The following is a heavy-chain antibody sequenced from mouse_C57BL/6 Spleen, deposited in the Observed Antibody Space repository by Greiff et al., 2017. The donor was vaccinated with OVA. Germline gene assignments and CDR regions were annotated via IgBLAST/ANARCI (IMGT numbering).Heavy chain of an antibody. CDR2: ISYDGSN. CDR1: GYSITSGYY. D-gene: IGHD2-5*01. Sequence: DVKLQESGPGLVKPSQSLSLTCSVTGYSITSGYYWNWIRQFPGNKLEWMGYISYDGSNNYNPSLKNRISITRDTSKNQFFLKLNSVTTEDTATYYCASYSNYGFFDYWGQGTTLTVSS. CDR3: ASYSNYGFFDY. J-gene: IGHJ2*01. V-gene: IGHV3-6*01.